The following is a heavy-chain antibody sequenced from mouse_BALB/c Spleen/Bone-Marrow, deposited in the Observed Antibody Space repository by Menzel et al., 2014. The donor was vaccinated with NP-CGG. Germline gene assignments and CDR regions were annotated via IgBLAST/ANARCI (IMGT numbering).Heavy chain of an antibody. CDR2: INSNGGST. D-gene: IGHD2-3*01. J-gene: IGHJ4*01. Sequence: EVQGVESGGGLVQPGGSLKLSCAASGFTFSSYGMSWVRQTPDKRLELVATINSNGGSTYYPDSVKGRFTTSRDNAKNTLYLQMSSLKSEDTAMYYCARDGYYVFYAMDYWGQGTSVTVSS. V-gene: IGHV5-6-3*01. CDR1: GFTFSSYG. CDR3: ARDGYYVFYAMDY.